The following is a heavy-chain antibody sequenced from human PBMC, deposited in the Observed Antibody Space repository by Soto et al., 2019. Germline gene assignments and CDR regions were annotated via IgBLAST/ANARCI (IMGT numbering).Heavy chain of an antibody. CDR1: GGTLNSYA. J-gene: IGHJ6*02. CDR2: IIPIFGNT. V-gene: IGHV1-69*12. CDR3: ARGTVTGSEYNFYYYGIAV. D-gene: IGHD1-1*01. Sequence: QVQLVQSGVEVKKPGSSVKVSCKASGGTLNSYAIDWVRQAPGQGLEWMGGIIPIFGNTYYAQRLQGRVKLTADESTRTADMELSNMNSEDTAVYYCARGTVTGSEYNFYYYGIAVWGQGTTVIVSS.